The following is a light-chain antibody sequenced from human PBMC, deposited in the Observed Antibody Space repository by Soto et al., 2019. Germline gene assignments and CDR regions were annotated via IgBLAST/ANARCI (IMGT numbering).Light chain of an antibody. J-gene: IGLJ2*01. V-gene: IGLV1-40*01. CDR3: QSYYSSRSGVV. CDR1: SSNIGAGYD. Sequence: QSVLTQPPSVSGAPGQRVTISCTGSSSNIGAGYDVHWYQQLPGTAPKLLIYGNSNRPSGVPDRFSGSKSGTSASLAITGLQAADEADYYCQSYYSSRSGVVFGGGTKLTVL. CDR2: GNS.